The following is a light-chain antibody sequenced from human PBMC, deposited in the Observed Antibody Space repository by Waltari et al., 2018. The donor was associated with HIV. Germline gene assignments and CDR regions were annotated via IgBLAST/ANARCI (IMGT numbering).Light chain of an antibody. V-gene: IGKV3-15*01. CDR1: QSVNSN. CDR3: QHYNNWPPWT. Sequence: IVMTQSPATLSVSPGARATLSCRASQSVNSNLAWYQQKPAQAPRLLIYGASTRATGIPARFSGSGSGTEFTLTISSLQSEDFAVYYCQHYNNWPPWTFGQGTQLEIK. J-gene: IGKJ2*02. CDR2: GAS.